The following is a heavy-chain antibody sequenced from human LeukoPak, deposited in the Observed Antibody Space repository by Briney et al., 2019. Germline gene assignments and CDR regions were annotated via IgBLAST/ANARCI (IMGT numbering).Heavy chain of an antibody. CDR2: INPNSGGT. V-gene: IGHV1-2*02. D-gene: IGHD3-3*01. CDR3: ARDSDNYYDFWSGYQNNWFDP. J-gene: IGHJ5*02. CDR1: GYTFTGYY. Sequence: GASVKVSCKASGYTFTGYYMHWVRQAPGQGLEWMGWINPNSGGTNYAQKFQGRVTMTRDTSISTAYMELSRLRSDDTAVYYCARDSDNYYDFWSGYQNNWFDPWGQGTLVTVSS.